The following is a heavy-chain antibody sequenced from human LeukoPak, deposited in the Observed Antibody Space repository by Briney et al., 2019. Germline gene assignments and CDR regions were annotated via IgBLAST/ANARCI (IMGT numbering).Heavy chain of an antibody. CDR2: INHSGST. J-gene: IGHJ4*02. Sequence: SETLSLTCTVSGGSISSYYWSWIRQPPGKGLEWIGEINHSGSTNYNPSLKSRVTISVDTSKNQFSLKLSSVTAADTAVYYCARIIVGATSFDYWGQGTLVTVSS. V-gene: IGHV4-34*01. D-gene: IGHD1-26*01. CDR3: ARIIVGATSFDY. CDR1: GGSISSYY.